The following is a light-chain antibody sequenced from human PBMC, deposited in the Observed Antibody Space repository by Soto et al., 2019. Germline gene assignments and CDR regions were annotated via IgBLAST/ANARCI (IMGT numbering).Light chain of an antibody. Sequence: DIQMTQSPSSLSASVGDRVTITCRASQSITNYLNWYQQKPGKAPKLLIYAASNLQSGVPSRFSGSGSGTDFTLTISSLQPEDFASYYCQQNYSTPVTFGGGTKVEIK. CDR1: QSITNY. CDR3: QQNYSTPVT. V-gene: IGKV1-39*01. CDR2: AAS. J-gene: IGKJ4*01.